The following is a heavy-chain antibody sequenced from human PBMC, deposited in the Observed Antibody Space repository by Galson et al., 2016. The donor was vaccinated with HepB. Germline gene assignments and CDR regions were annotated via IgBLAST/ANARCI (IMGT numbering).Heavy chain of an antibody. CDR1: GYTFTNYP. CDR3: ARDGGYCSGGRCYFEEGFDY. CDR2: IDAASGNR. Sequence: SVKVSCKASGYTFTNYPIQWVRQAPGHRLEWMGWIDAASGNRKYSQKFQGRATITRDTSASTAYLELSSLRSEDTAVYYCARDGGYCSGGRCYFEEGFDYWGQGTPVTVSS. J-gene: IGHJ4*02. V-gene: IGHV1-3*01. D-gene: IGHD2-15*01.